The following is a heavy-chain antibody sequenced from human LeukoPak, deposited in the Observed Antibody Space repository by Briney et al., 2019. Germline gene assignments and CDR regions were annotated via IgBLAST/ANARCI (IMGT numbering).Heavy chain of an antibody. V-gene: IGHV3-11*01. D-gene: IGHD6-13*01. CDR1: GFTFSDYY. CDR3: ARDIAAAGFFDY. Sequence: GGSLRLSCGASGFTFSDYYMSWIRQAPGKGLEWVSYVSTTGNIIYYADSVKGRFTNSRDNAKNSLFLQMNSLRAEDTAVYYCARDIAAAGFFDYWGQGTLVTVSS. CDR2: VSTTGNII. J-gene: IGHJ4*02.